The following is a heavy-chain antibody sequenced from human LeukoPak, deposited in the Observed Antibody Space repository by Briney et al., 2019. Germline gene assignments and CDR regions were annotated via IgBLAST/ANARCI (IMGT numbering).Heavy chain of an antibody. CDR1: GFSFSIYR. V-gene: IGHV3-21*01. D-gene: IGHD2-2*01. CDR2: ISSSSSSI. J-gene: IGHJ3*01. CDR3: ARGPHCSSTSCYVTGAFDG. Sequence: GGSLRLSCARSGFSFSIYRMNWVRQAPGKGLEWVSSISSSSSSIYYADSLKGRFTISRDNAKDSLYLQMNSLRDEDTAVYYCARGPHCSSTSCYVTGAFDGWVQGTMVTVSS.